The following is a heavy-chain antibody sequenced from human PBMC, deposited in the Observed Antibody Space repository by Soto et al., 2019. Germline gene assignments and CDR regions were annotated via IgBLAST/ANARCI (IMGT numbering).Heavy chain of an antibody. CDR3: IPYSYGTFEY. J-gene: IGHJ4*02. D-gene: IGHD5-18*01. Sequence: PGGSLRLSCAASVFTFSGSSMNWVRQASGKGLEWVGRIRSRTDAYATEYAASVKGRFTISRDHSKNTAYLQMDSLKTEDTAVYYCIPYSYGTFEYWGQGTMVTVSS. V-gene: IGHV3-73*01. CDR2: IRSRTDAYAT. CDR1: VFTFSGSS.